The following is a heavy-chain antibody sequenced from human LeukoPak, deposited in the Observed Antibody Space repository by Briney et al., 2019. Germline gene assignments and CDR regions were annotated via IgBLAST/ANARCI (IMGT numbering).Heavy chain of an antibody. CDR2: INWNGGST. CDR3: ARDFGIAAAGSYYYYMDV. D-gene: IGHD6-13*01. CDR1: GFTFDDYG. V-gene: IGHV3-20*04. J-gene: IGHJ6*03. Sequence: GGSLRLSCAASGFTFDDYGMSWVRQAPGKGLEWVSGINWNGGSTGYADSVKGRFTISRDNAKNSLYLQMNSLRAEDTALYYCARDFGIAAAGSYYYYMDVWGKGTTVTVSS.